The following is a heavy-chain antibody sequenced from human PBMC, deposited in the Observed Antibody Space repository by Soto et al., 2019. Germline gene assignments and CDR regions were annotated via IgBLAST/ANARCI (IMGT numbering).Heavy chain of an antibody. CDR3: ARDVGAAQRESAPLNYYYYGMDV. CDR1: GGTFSSYA. Sequence: QVQLVQSGAEVKKPGSSVKVSCKASGGTFSSYAISWVRQAPGQGLEWMGGIIPIFGTANYEQKFQGRVTITADESTSTAYMELSSLRSEDTAVYYCARDVGAAQRESAPLNYYYYGMDVWGQGTTVTVSS. J-gene: IGHJ6*02. V-gene: IGHV1-69*01. CDR2: IIPIFGTA. D-gene: IGHD3-3*01.